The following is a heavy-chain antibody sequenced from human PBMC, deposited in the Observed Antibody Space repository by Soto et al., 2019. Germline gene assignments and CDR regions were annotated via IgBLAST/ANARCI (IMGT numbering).Heavy chain of an antibody. D-gene: IGHD5-12*01. V-gene: IGHV3-33*01. J-gene: IGHJ4*02. CDR1: GFTFSSYG. CDR2: IWYDGSNK. Sequence: ESGGGVVQPGRSLRLSCAASGFTFSSYGMHWVRQAPGKGLEWVAVIWYDGSNKYYADSVKGRFTISRDNSKNTLYLQMNSLRAEDTAVYYCARDLWLGPLDYWGQGTLVTVSS. CDR3: ARDLWLGPLDY.